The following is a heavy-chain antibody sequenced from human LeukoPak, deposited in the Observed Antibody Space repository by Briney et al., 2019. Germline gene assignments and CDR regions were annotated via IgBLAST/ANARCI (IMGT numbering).Heavy chain of an antibody. J-gene: IGHJ5*01. CDR2: INSDGSSI. Sequence: QPGGSLRLSCAASGFTFSSYWMHWVRQAPGKGLVWVSRINSDGSSITYADSVKGRFTISRDNAKNTLYLQMNSLRVEDTAVYYCAREGRVSGYDFDCWGQGTLVTVS. CDR3: AREGRVSGYDFDC. CDR1: GFTFSSYW. D-gene: IGHD5-12*01. V-gene: IGHV3-74*03.